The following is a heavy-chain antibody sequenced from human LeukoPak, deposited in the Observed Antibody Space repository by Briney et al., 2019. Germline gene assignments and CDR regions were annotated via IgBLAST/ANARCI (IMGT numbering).Heavy chain of an antibody. CDR1: GFTFSSYA. CDR2: ISYDGSNK. J-gene: IGHJ4*02. Sequence: GGSLRLSCAASGFTFSSYAMHWVRQAPGWGLEWVAVISYDGSNKYYADSVKGRFTISRDNSKNTLYLQMNSLRAEDTAVYYCARDPTGTTNFDYWGQGTLVTVSS. D-gene: IGHD1-7*01. CDR3: ARDPTGTTNFDY. V-gene: IGHV3-30-3*01.